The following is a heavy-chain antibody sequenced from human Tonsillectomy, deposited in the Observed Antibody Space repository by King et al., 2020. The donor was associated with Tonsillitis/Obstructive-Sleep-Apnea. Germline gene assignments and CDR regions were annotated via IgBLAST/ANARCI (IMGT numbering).Heavy chain of an antibody. CDR2: IYYSGST. J-gene: IGHJ2*01. Sequence: PLQESGPGLVKPSETLSLTCTVSGGSISSYYWSWIRQPPGKGLEWIGYIYYSGSTNYNPSLKSRVTISVDTSKNQFSLKLSSVTAADTAVYYCARDLSYCGGDCYPDWYFDLWGRGTLVTVSS. D-gene: IGHD2-21*01. CDR1: GGSISSYY. CDR3: ARDLSYCGGDCYPDWYFDL. V-gene: IGHV4-59*01.